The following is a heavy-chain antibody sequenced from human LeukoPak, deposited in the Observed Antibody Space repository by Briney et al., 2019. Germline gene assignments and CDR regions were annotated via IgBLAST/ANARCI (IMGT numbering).Heavy chain of an antibody. CDR3: VRVDCSSGSCYFDY. CDR1: GFTFSSYG. J-gene: IGHJ4*02. D-gene: IGHD2-15*01. CDR2: ISGSGGST. Sequence: GGSLRLSCAASGFTFSSYGMSWVRQAPGKGLEWVSAISGSGGSTYYPGSVKGRFTISRENAKNSLYLQMNSLRAGDTAVYYCVRVDCSSGSCYFDYWGQGTLVTVSS. V-gene: IGHV3-23*01.